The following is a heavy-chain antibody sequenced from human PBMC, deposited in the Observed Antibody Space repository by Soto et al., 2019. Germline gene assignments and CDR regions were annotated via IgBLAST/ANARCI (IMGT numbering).Heavy chain of an antibody. CDR2: INPATGAA. Sequence: QLHLVQSGAVVKKPGASVTVSCSASGYPVTAYYMHWVRQAPGRGLEWMGGINPATGAAKYTQTFPGGGTKTRDTSTGTVVMELGGLTSDDTGVFYGARGGGVGVAGSAAFDMWGQGTLVTVSS. D-gene: IGHD3-3*01. CDR3: ARGGGVGVAGSAAFDM. V-gene: IGHV1-2*02. CDR1: GYPVTAYY. J-gene: IGHJ3*02.